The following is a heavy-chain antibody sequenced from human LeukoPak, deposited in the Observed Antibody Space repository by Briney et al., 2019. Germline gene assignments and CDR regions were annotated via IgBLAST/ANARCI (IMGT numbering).Heavy chain of an antibody. J-gene: IGHJ4*02. CDR1: GFTVSSNY. CDR3: ARVSDYDILTGYDY. CDR2: IYSGGST. D-gene: IGHD3-9*01. Sequence: GSLRLSCAASGFTVSSNYMRWVRQAPGKGLEWVSVIYSGGSTYYADSVKGRFTISRDNSKNTLYLQMNSLRAEDTAVYYCARVSDYDILTGYDYWGQGTLVTVSS. V-gene: IGHV3-66*01.